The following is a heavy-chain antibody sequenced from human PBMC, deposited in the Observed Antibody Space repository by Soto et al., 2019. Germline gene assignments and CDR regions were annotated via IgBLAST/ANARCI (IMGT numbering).Heavy chain of an antibody. V-gene: IGHV3-15*01. D-gene: IGHD4-17*01. CDR1: GFTFSNAW. J-gene: IGHJ4*02. Sequence: GGSLRLSCAASGFTFSNAWMSWVRQAPGKGLEWVGRIKSKTDGGTTDYAAPVKGRFTISRDDSKNTLYLQMNSLKTEDTAVYYCTIGAYGDYVSDYWGQGTLVTVSS. CDR2: IKSKTDGGTT. CDR3: TIGAYGDYVSDY.